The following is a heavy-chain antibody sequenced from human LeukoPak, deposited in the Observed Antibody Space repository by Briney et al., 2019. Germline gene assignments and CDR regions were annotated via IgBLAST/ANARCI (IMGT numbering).Heavy chain of an antibody. D-gene: IGHD4/OR15-4a*01. CDR2: IDNGGSP. CDR1: GASISSHY. CDR3: ARDLGRVANDYYFDS. J-gene: IGHJ4*02. V-gene: IGHV4-59*11. Sequence: SETLSLTCTISGASISSHYWSWIRQPPGKELEWIGYIDNGGSPKYSPSLRSRVTISVVTSKNQFSLKLNSVTAADTAVYYCARDLGRVANDYYFDSGGQGTLVTVSS.